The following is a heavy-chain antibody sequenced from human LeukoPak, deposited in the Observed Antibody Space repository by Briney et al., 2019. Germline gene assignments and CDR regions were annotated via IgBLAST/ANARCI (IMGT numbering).Heavy chain of an antibody. J-gene: IGHJ4*02. CDR3: ARFPSGTYSVDY. CDR2: ISSSGGTM. Sequence: PGGSLRLSCAASGFTFSDYYMSWIRQAPGMGLEWVSYISSSGGTMYYADSVKGRFTISRDNAKNSLYLQMNSLRAEGTAVYYCARFPSGTYSVDYWGQGTLVTVSS. V-gene: IGHV3-11*01. CDR1: GFTFSDYY. D-gene: IGHD1-26*01.